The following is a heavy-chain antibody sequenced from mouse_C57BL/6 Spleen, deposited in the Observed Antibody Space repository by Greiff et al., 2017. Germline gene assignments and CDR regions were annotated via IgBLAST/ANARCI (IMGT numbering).Heavy chain of an antibody. CDR1: GYTFTDYN. D-gene: IGHD4-1*01. J-gene: IGHJ2*01. CDR3: ARRRNWEGYYFDY. V-gene: IGHV1-18*01. Sequence: EVQLQQSGPELVKPGASVTISCKASGYTFTDYNMDWVKQTPGQSLEWIGDINPSNGGTNYNQKFKGKATLTVDKSSSTAYMELRSLTSEDTAVYYCARRRNWEGYYFDYWGQGTTLTVSS. CDR2: INPSNGGT.